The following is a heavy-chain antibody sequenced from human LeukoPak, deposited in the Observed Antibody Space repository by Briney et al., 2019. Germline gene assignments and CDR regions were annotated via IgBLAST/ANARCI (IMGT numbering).Heavy chain of an antibody. CDR1: GFTFNNYA. V-gene: IGHV3-23*01. D-gene: IGHD4-23*01. J-gene: IGHJ3*01. CDR3: AKAPHRYGGRPDAFDV. Sequence: GGSLRLSCVASGFTFNNYAMTWVRQSPGKGLQCVSFITGSGGTTYYTDSVKGRFTISRDNSKNTLYLQINSVSVEDTAIYYCAKAPHRYGGRPDAFDVWGLGTMVTVSS. CDR2: ITGSGGTT.